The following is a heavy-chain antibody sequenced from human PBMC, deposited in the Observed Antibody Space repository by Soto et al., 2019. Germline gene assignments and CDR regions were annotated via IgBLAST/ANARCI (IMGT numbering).Heavy chain of an antibody. V-gene: IGHV4-59*01. CDR1: GGSISSYY. CDR2: IYYSGST. CDR3: ARGANWVDI. J-gene: IGHJ3*02. Sequence: PSETLSLTCTVSGGSISSYYWSWIRQPPGKGLEWIGYIYYSGSTNYNPSLKSRVTISVDTSKNQFSLKLSSLRSEDTAVYYCARGANWVDIWGQGTMVTVSS. D-gene: IGHD7-27*01.